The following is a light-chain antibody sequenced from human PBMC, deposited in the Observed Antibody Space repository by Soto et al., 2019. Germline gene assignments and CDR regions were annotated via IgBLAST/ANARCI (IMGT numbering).Light chain of an antibody. CDR1: QSVTSN. J-gene: IGKJ4*01. CDR3: QQYNNWPLT. CDR2: GSF. V-gene: IGKV3D-15*01. Sequence: EVVMTQSPATLSVSPGERATLSCRASQSVTSNLAWYKQKPGRAPRLLIYGSFTRAPGIPARFSGSGSGTEFTLTISSLQSEDFALYYCQQYNNWPLTFGGGNKVEIK.